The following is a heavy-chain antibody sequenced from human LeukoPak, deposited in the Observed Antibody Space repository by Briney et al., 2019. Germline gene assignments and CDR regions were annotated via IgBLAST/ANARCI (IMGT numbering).Heavy chain of an antibody. J-gene: IGHJ4*02. CDR2: INTNTGNP. CDR1: GYTFTSYA. Sequence: ASVMVSCKASGYTFTSYAMNWVRQAPGQGLEWMGWINTNTGNPTYAQGFTGRFVFSLDTSVSTAYLQISSLKAEDTAVYYCARDAYDFWSGRNEYYFDYWGQGTLVTVSS. D-gene: IGHD3-3*01. V-gene: IGHV7-4-1*02. CDR3: ARDAYDFWSGRNEYYFDY.